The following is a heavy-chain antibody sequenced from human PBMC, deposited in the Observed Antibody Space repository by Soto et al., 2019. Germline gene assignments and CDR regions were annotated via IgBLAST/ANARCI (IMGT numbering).Heavy chain of an antibody. Sequence: PSETLSLTSTVSGGPTSSSNYYWGWLRQPPGKGLEWIGSIYYGGSTYYNPSRKTRVTLSVDTSTNQFSLKLNSGTAADTAVYCCARQGEGGRGAFDMWGQGKMVTGS. V-gene: IGHV4-39*01. CDR3: ARQGEGGRGAFDM. CDR2: IYYGGST. CDR1: GGPTSSSNYY. D-gene: IGHD1-26*01. J-gene: IGHJ3*02.